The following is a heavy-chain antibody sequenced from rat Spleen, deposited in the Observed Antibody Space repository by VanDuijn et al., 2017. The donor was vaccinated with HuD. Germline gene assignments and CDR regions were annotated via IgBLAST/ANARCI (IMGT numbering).Heavy chain of an antibody. CDR3: ARLKYRARVMDA. Sequence: EVQLVESDGGLVQPGRSLKLSCAASGFTFSDYYMAWVRQAPTKGLEWVATINYDGSSTYYRDSVKGRFTISRDNAKSTLYLQMDSLRSEDTATYYCARLKYRARVMDAWGQGASVTVSS. V-gene: IGHV5-29*01. D-gene: IGHD3-7*01. CDR1: GFTFSDYY. J-gene: IGHJ4*01. CDR2: INYDGSST.